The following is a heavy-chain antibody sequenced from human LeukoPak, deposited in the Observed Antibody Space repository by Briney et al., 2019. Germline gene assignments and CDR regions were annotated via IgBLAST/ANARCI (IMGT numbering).Heavy chain of an antibody. CDR2: LSGSGGGT. CDR1: GITLSNYG. D-gene: IGHD2-21*01. J-gene: IGHJ4*02. Sequence: GSLRLSCAVSGITLSNYGMSWVCQAPGKGLEWVAGLSGSGGGTNYADSVQGRFTITRDNPKNTLYLQMNSLRAEDTAVYFCAKRSVVIRVFLVGFHKEAYYFDSWGQGALVTVSS. CDR3: AKRSVVIRVFLVGFHKEAYYFDS. V-gene: IGHV3-23*01.